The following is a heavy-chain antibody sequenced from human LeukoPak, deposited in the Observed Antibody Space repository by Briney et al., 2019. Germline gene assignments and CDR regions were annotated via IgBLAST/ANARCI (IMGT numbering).Heavy chain of an antibody. CDR2: ISSSGSTI. CDR1: GFTFSSYE. D-gene: IGHD6-13*01. Sequence: PGGSLRLSCAASGFTFSSYEMNWVRQAPGKGLEWVSYISSSGSTIYYADSVKGRFTISRDNSKNTLYLQMNNLRAEDTAVYYCAKWQHLGWFDPWGQGTLVTVSS. CDR3: AKWQHLGWFDP. V-gene: IGHV3-48*03. J-gene: IGHJ5*02.